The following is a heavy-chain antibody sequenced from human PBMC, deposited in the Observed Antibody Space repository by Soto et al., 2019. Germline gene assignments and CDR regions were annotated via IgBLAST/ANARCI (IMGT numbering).Heavy chain of an antibody. V-gene: IGHV4-61*01. CDR1: GGSVSSGSYY. Sequence: SETLSLTCTVSGGSVSSGSYYWSWIRQPPGKGLEWIGYIYYSGSTNYNPSLKSRVTISVDTSKNQFSLKLSSVTAADTAVYYCARDRITMVRGVKSRRYYGMDVWGQGTTVTVSS. CDR3: ARDRITMVRGVKSRRYYGMDV. J-gene: IGHJ6*02. D-gene: IGHD3-10*01. CDR2: IYYSGST.